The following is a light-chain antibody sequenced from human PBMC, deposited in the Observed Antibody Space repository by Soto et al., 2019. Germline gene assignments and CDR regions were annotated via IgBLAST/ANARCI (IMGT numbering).Light chain of an antibody. CDR2: DAS. Sequence: EIVLTQSPATLSLSPGERATLSCRASQRVSSYLAWYQQKPGQAPRILIYDASNRSTGIPARFSGSGSGTEVNLTTSSLEPADFAVYYCQQRSNWPPYTVGQGTKLDIK. J-gene: IGKJ2*01. CDR3: QQRSNWPPYT. V-gene: IGKV3-11*01. CDR1: QRVSSY.